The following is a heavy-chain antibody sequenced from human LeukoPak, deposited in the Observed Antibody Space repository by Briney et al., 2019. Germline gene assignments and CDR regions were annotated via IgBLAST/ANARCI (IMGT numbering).Heavy chain of an antibody. CDR3: ARSIAAAEPVDY. D-gene: IGHD6-13*01. V-gene: IGHV3-66*01. Sequence: PGRSLRLSCAASGFTVSSNYMSWVRQAPGKGLEWVSVIYSGGSTYYADSVKGRFTISRDNSKNTLYLQMNSLRAEDTAVYYCARSIAAAEPVDYWGQGTLVTVSS. CDR1: GFTVSSNY. J-gene: IGHJ4*02. CDR2: IYSGGST.